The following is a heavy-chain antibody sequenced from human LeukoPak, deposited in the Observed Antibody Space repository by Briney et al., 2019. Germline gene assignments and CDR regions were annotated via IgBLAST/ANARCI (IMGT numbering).Heavy chain of an antibody. CDR3: ARLDPLFYGSGIDY. V-gene: IGHV3-21*01. CDR2: IDGNSASI. J-gene: IGHJ4*02. Sequence: GGSLRLSFAASGFTFSTYSMHWVRQSPGKGLEWVSSIDGNSASIYYADSVKGRFTISRDNAKNSLYLQMNSLRAEDTAVYYCARLDPLFYGSGIDYWGQGTLVTVSS. CDR1: GFTFSTYS. D-gene: IGHD3-10*01.